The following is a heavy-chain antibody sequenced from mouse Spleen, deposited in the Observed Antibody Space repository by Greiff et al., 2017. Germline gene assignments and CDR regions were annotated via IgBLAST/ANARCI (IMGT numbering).Heavy chain of an antibody. D-gene: IGHD1-1*02. CDR1: GYAFSSYW. V-gene: IGHV1-80*01. CDR3: ARWVAPYAMDY. J-gene: IGHJ4*01. Sequence: VQLQQSGAELVRPGSSVKISCKASGYAFSSYWMNWVKQRPGQGLEWIGQIYPGDGDTNYNGKFKGKATLTADKSSSTAYMQLSSLTSEDSAVYFCARWVAPYAMDYWGRGTSVTVSS. CDR2: IYPGDGDT.